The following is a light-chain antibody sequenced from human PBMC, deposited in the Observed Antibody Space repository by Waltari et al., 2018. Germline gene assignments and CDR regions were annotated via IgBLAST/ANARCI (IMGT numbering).Light chain of an antibody. V-gene: IGLV3-1*01. J-gene: IGLJ2*01. Sequence: SYELTQPPSVSVSPGQTASITCSGDKLGDKYACWYQQKPGQSPVLVIQQDSKRPSGIPERFSGSNSGNTATLTISGTQAMDEADYYCQAWDSSTYVVFGGGTKLTVL. CDR2: QDS. CDR1: KLGDKY. CDR3: QAWDSSTYVV.